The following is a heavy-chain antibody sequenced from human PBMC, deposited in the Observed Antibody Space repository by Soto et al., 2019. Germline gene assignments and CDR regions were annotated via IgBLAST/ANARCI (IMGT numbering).Heavy chain of an antibody. V-gene: IGHV4-59*08. J-gene: IGHJ3*02. CDR2: IYYSGST. Sequence: QVQLQESGPGLVKPSETLSLTCTVSGGSISSYYWNWIRQPPGQGLEWIGYIYYSGSTNYNPSRSSLVIIPVDTSKKPSPLKMSSVIDADTAVYFCARRYGGAFDIWGQGTMVTVSS. CDR1: GGSISSYY. CDR3: ARRYGGAFDI. D-gene: IGHD4-17*01.